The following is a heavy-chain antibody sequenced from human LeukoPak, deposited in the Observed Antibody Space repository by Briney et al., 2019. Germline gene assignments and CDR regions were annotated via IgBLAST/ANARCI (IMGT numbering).Heavy chain of an antibody. J-gene: IGHJ4*02. CDR3: ARFYGSGSYYLDYFDY. V-gene: IGHV4-61*02. CDR1: GGSISSGSYY. CDR2: IYTSGST. D-gene: IGHD3-10*01. Sequence: SETLSLTCTVSGGSISSGSYYWSWIRQPAGKGLEWIGRIYTSGSTNYNPSLKSRVTMSVDTSKNQFSLKLSSVTAADTAVYYCARFYGSGSYYLDYFDYWGQGTLVTVSS.